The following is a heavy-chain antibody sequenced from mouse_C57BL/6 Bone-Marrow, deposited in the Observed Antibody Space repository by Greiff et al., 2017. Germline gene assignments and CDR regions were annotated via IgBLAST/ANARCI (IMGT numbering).Heavy chain of an antibody. J-gene: IGHJ2*01. CDR1: GFNIKDDY. CDR2: IDPENGDT. CDR3: TTTSLSQLHCDY. V-gene: IGHV14-4*01. Sequence: EVQLQQSGAELVRPGASVKLSCTASGFNIKDDYMHWVKQRPEQGLEWIGWIDPENGDTEYASKFQGKATITADTSSNTAYLQLSSLTSEDTAVYYCTTTSLSQLHCDYWGQGTTLTVSS. D-gene: IGHD2-1*01.